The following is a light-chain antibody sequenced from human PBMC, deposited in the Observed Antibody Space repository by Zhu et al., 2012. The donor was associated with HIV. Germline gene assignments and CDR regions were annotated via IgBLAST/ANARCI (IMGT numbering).Light chain of an antibody. V-gene: IGKV3-15*01. CDR2: GAS. CDR3: QQYNTWPFT. Sequence: VNSKLAWYQHKRGQAPRLLLYGASTRATDIPARFTGSGSGTEFTLTIASVQSEDFATYYCQQYNTWPFTFGQGTKLEIK. J-gene: IGKJ2*01. CDR1: VNSK.